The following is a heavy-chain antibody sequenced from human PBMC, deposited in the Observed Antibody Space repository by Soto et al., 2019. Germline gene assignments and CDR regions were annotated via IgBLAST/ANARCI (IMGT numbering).Heavy chain of an antibody. D-gene: IGHD3-22*01. V-gene: IGHV3-23*01. CDR3: ANGVDYYDSSGSLGY. CDR2: ISGSGGNT. J-gene: IGHJ4*02. CDR1: GFTFSSYA. Sequence: HPGGSLRLSCAASGFTFSSYAMSWVRQAPGQGLEWVSAISGSGGNTYYADSVKGRFTISRDNSKNTLYLQMNSLRAEDTAVYYCANGVDYYDSSGSLGYWGQGTLVTVSS.